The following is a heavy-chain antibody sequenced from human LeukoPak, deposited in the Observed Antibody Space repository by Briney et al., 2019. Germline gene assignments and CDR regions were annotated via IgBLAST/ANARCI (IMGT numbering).Heavy chain of an antibody. CDR1: GFTFSFYA. CDR3: ARGAPYCSVGSCYSGGYFDY. J-gene: IGHJ4*02. Sequence: PGGSLRLSCAASGFTFSFYAMHWVRQAPGKGLEYVSAISGNGDSTYYANSVKGRFTVSRDNSKNMLYLQMGSPRADDMAVYYCARGAPYCSVGSCYSGGYFDYWGQGTLVTVSS. V-gene: IGHV3-64*01. D-gene: IGHD2-15*01. CDR2: ISGNGDST.